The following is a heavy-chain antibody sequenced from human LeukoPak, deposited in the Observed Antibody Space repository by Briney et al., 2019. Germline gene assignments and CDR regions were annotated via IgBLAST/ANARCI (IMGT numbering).Heavy chain of an antibody. CDR2: ISGSGDAT. CDR3: AKAEGYYYGSGSS. J-gene: IGHJ4*02. Sequence: GGSLRLSCAASGFTFSNYAMIWVRQASGKGLEGVSSISGSGDATYYADSVKGRFTISRDNSKNTLYLKMNSLRAEDPAVYYCAKAEGYYYGSGSSWGQGTLVTVSS. CDR1: GFTFSNYA. D-gene: IGHD3-10*01. V-gene: IGHV3-23*01.